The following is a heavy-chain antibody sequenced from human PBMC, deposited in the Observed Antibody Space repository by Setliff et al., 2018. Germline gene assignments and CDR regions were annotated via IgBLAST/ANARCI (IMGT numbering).Heavy chain of an antibody. CDR3: ARRWWGSSSGDCYSPKGCYYYYMDV. D-gene: IGHD2-21*02. V-gene: IGHV5-51*01. J-gene: IGHJ6*03. CDR1: GYSFTKYW. Sequence: GESLTISCNAAGYSFTKYWIGWVRQMPGKGLEWVGIIDPADSDTTYSPSFQGQATISADKSIGTAYLQWSGLKALDTANYYCARRWWGSSSGDCYSPKGCYYYYMDVWGKGTTVTVSS. CDR2: IDPADSDT.